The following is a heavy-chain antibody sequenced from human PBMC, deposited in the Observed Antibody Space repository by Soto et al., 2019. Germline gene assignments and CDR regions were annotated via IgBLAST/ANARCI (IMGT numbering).Heavy chain of an antibody. D-gene: IGHD3-3*01. J-gene: IGHJ4*02. CDR3: ARGIVRYDFCSGYYYFDC. CDR1: GSSISSGSY. CDR2: IYHSGST. V-gene: IGHV4-38-2*01. Sequence: SEPLSLTSAGSGSSISSGSYWGWLRQPPGTGLERIGSIYHSGSTYYNPTPHSRVSISEDTSKNQLSLKLSSLSAADTAVYYCARGIVRYDFCSGYYYFDCWGQGPLVTVSS.